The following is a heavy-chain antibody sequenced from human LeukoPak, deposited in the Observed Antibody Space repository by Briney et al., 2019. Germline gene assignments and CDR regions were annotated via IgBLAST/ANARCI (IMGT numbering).Heavy chain of an antibody. CDR1: GFTFSSYG. CDR3: ARDRYGSGSYFDY. J-gene: IGHJ4*02. CDR2: IWYDGSNK. Sequence: GGSLRLSCAASGFTFSSYGMHWVRQAPGKGLEWVAVIWYDGSNKYYADSVKGRFTISRDNSKNTLYLQMNSLRAEDTAVYYCARDRYGSGSYFDYWRQGTLVTVSS. V-gene: IGHV3-33*01. D-gene: IGHD3-10*01.